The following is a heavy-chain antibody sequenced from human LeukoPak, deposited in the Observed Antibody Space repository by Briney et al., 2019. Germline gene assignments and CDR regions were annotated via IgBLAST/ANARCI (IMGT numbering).Heavy chain of an antibody. V-gene: IGHV1-24*01. Sequence: GASVKVSCKAFGYTFTSYYIHWVRQAPGKGLEWMGGFDPEDGETIYAQKFQGRVTMTEDTSTDTAYMELNSLRSEDTAVYYCATRRMTTVTTGNWFDPWGQGTLVTVSS. CDR3: ATRRMTTVTTGNWFDP. J-gene: IGHJ5*02. D-gene: IGHD4-4*01. CDR2: FDPEDGET. CDR1: GYTFTSYY.